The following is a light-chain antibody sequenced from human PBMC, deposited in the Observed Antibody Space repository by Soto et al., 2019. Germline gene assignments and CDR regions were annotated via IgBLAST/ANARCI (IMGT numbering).Light chain of an antibody. Sequence: EIVLTQSPATLSLSPGERATLSCRASQSVSSYLVWYQQKPGQAPRLLIYDASTRATGIPARFSGSGSGTGFTLTISSLEPEDFSVYYCHQRSNWPPLTFGSGTKVHIK. CDR1: QSVSSY. CDR3: HQRSNWPPLT. CDR2: DAS. J-gene: IGKJ3*01. V-gene: IGKV3-11*01.